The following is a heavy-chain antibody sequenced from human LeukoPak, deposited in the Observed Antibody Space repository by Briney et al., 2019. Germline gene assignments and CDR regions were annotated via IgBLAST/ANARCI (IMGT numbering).Heavy chain of an antibody. Sequence: GGSLRLSCAASGFTFSNYWMIWVRQAQGKGLEWVGNIKEDGSEKRYADSVRGRFTISGDNAQTSIYLQMNSLRAEDTAVYYCARASKPWLQLTWGQGTLVTVSS. CDR3: ARASKPWLQLT. CDR1: GFTFSNYW. V-gene: IGHV3-7*05. J-gene: IGHJ5*02. D-gene: IGHD5-24*01. CDR2: IKEDGSEK.